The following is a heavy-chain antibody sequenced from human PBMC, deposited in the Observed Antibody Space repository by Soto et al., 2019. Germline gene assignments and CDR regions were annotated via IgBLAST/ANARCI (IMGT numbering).Heavy chain of an antibody. J-gene: IGHJ3*02. CDR3: ARDSNTAMVPYAFDT. Sequence: GASVKVSCKDSGYTFTSYGISWVRQAPGQGLEWMGWISAYNGNTNYAQKLQGRVTMTTDTSTSTAYMELRSLRSDDTAVYYCARDSNTAMVPYAFDTWGQGTMVTVSS. CDR2: ISAYNGNT. V-gene: IGHV1-18*01. CDR1: GYTFTSYG. D-gene: IGHD5-18*01.